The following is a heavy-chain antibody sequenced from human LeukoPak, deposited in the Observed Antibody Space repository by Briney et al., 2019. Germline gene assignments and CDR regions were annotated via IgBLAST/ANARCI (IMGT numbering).Heavy chain of an antibody. D-gene: IGHD2-21*02. J-gene: IGHJ4*02. CDR3: ASPRGVDYYTFDY. CDR2: ISSSSGYI. Sequence: PGGSLRLSCAASGFTFNSYSMNWVRQTPGKGLEWVSSISSSSGYINYADSVKGRFTVSRDNAKNSLYLQMNSLRAEDTAVYYCASPRGVDYYTFDYWGQGTLVTVSS. V-gene: IGHV3-21*01. CDR1: GFTFNSYS.